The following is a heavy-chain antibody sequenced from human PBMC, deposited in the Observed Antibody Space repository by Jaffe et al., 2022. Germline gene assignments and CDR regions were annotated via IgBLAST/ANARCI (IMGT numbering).Heavy chain of an antibody. CDR3: ARDYETEGYYPDLRGAFDI. D-gene: IGHD3-10*01. CDR1: GGSFSGYY. CDR2: INHSGST. V-gene: IGHV4-34*01. J-gene: IGHJ3*02. Sequence: QVQLQQWGAGLLKPSETLSLTCAVYGGSFSGYYWSWIRQPPGKGLEWIGEINHSGSTNYNPSLKSRVTISVDTSKNQFSLKLSSVTAADTAVYYCARDYETEGYYPDLRGAFDIWGQGTMVTVSS.